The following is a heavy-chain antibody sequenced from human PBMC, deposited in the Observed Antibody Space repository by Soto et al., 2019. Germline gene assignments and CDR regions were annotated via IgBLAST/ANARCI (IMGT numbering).Heavy chain of an antibody. J-gene: IGHJ6*02. D-gene: IGHD2-21*02. CDR3: VQSRCGGDCLEIYSSHAYNGLDV. CDR2: LYWDDDK. CDR1: GLSLRTTGVG. V-gene: IGHV2-5*02. Sequence: QVTLKESGPTLGKPTQTLTLTCTVSGLSLRTTGVGVGWVRQPPGKALEWLALLYWDDDKRYSPSLRSRLTIAKDTSEKQVVLTMTNIDTVDTATYYCVQSRCGGDCLEIYSSHAYNGLDVWGQGPTVNVSS.